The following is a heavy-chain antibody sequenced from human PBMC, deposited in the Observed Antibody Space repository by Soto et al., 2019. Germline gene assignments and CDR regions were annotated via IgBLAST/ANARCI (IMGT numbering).Heavy chain of an antibody. V-gene: IGHV1-69*12. Sequence: QVQLVQSGAEVKKPGSSVKVSCKASVGTFSTYAISWVRQSPGQGLEWMGGIIPIFGTADYAQKFQGRVTITADESTSTAYMELSGLRSEDTAVYYCPRNYYGSGSYYIDYWGQGTLVNVSS. CDR2: IIPIFGTA. CDR3: PRNYYGSGSYYIDY. CDR1: VGTFSTYA. D-gene: IGHD3-10*01. J-gene: IGHJ4*02.